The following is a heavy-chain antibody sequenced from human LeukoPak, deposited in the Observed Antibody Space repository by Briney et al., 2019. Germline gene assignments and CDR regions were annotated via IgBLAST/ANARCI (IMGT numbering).Heavy chain of an antibody. V-gene: IGHV4-39*07. CDR1: GGSISSSSYY. J-gene: IGHJ4*02. D-gene: IGHD3-9*01. Sequence: PSETLSLTCTVSGGSISSSSYYWGWIRQPPGKGLEWIGSIYYSGSTYYNPSLKSRVTISVDTSKNQFSLKLSSVTAADTAVYYCSTYYILSGYFCWGQGTLVSVSS. CDR3: STYYILSGYFC. CDR2: IYYSGST.